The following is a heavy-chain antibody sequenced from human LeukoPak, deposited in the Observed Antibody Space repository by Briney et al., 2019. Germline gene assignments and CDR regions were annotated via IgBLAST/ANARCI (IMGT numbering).Heavy chain of an antibody. CDR2: ISAYNGNT. CDR3: AALSDDYGDEDAFDI. CDR1: GYTFTSYG. D-gene: IGHD4-17*01. V-gene: IGHV1-18*01. J-gene: IGHJ3*02. Sequence: ASVKVSCKASGYTFTSYGISWVRQAPGQGLEWMGWISAYNGNTNYAQKLQGRVTMTTDTSTSTAYMELRSLRSDDTAVYYCAALSDDYGDEDAFDIWGQGTMVTVSS.